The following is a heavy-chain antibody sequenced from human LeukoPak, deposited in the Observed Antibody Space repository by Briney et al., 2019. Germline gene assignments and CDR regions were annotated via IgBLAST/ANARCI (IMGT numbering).Heavy chain of an antibody. J-gene: IGHJ6*03. CDR3: ARDWGVGGRPGYMDV. V-gene: IGHV4-59*01. CDR1: GGSISNKY. D-gene: IGHD6-6*01. Sequence: SETLSLTCTVSGGSISNKYWSWIRQPPGKGLEWIGYIYYSGNTNYNPSLKSRVTIVVDTSKNQVSLKLSSVTAADTAVYFCARDWGVGGRPGYMDVWGKGTTVTVSS. CDR2: IYYSGNT.